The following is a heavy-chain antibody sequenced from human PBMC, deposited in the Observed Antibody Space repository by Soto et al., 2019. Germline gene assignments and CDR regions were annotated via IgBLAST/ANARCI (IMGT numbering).Heavy chain of an antibody. D-gene: IGHD6-19*01. CDR3: ARGGWYLDY. Sequence: PSETLSLTCAVSSGSISSSNWWSWVRQPPGKGLEWIADIYHSGSTNYNPSLNSRVTISVDTSKNQFSLKLSAVTAADTAVYYCARGGWYLDYWGQGTVVTVSS. V-gene: IGHV4-4*02. J-gene: IGHJ4*02. CDR1: SGSISSSNW. CDR2: IYHSGST.